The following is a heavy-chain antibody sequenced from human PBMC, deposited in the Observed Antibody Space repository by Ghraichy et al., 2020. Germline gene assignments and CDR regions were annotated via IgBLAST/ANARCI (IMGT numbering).Heavy chain of an antibody. D-gene: IGHD1-26*01. CDR1: GYTFTDFG. J-gene: IGHJ3*01. CDR2: LNTNTGNP. V-gene: IGHV7-4-1*02. CDR3: ARVTRIVGASAFDV. Sequence: ASVKVSCKASGYTFTDFGMNWVRQAPGQGLEWMGWLNTNTGNPTYAPDFTGRFVFSMDTSVSTAFLQISSLEAEDTALYYCARVTRIVGASAFDVWGQGTMVTVSS.